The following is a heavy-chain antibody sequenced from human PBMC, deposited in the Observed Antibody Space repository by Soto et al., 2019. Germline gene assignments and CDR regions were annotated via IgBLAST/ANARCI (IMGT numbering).Heavy chain of an antibody. D-gene: IGHD3-9*01. CDR1: GYTFTSYG. J-gene: IGHJ5*02. V-gene: IGHV1-18*04. CDR2: FSADNGNT. Sequence: QVQLVQSGAEVKKPGASVKVSCKASGYTFTSYGISWVRQAPGQGIEWMGWFSADNGNTNYAQKLQGRVCMTTDTPTSTAYMEVRSLRSDDTAVYYCARERTMLTDPFDPCGQGTLVTVSS. CDR3: ARERTMLTDPFDP.